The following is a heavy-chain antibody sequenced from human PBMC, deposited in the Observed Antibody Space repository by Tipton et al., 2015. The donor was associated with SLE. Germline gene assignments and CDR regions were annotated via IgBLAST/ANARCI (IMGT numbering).Heavy chain of an antibody. CDR1: DESFSGYY. CDR2: INRDGSS. V-gene: IGHV4-34*01. Sequence: TLSLTCGFYDESFSGYYWNWIRQSPGKGLEWIGQINRDGSSNYNPSLKSRVTISVDTTTNHFSLTLTSVTAADTAVYYCARAGGHNYDSSGYHSEAFDIWGQGTMVTVSS. J-gene: IGHJ3*02. CDR3: ARAGGHNYDSSGYHSEAFDI. D-gene: IGHD3-22*01.